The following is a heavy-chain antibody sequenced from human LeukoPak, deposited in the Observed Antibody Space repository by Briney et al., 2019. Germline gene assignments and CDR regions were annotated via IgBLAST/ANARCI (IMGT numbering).Heavy chain of an antibody. CDR3: AKDRGGRDGYNFDY. CDR2: IYSGGST. Sequence: GGYLRLSCAASGFTVSSNYMSWVRQAPGKGLEWVSVIYSGGSTYYADSVKGRFTISRDISKNTLYLQMNSLRAEDTAVYYCAKDRGGRDGYNFDYWGQGTLVTVSS. D-gene: IGHD5-24*01. J-gene: IGHJ4*02. CDR1: GFTVSSNY. V-gene: IGHV3-66*01.